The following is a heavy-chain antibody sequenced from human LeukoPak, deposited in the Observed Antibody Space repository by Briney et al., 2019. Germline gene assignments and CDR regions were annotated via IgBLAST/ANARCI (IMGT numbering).Heavy chain of an antibody. V-gene: IGHV3-23*01. CDR2: ISGSGGST. D-gene: IGHD3-10*01. CDR3: AKARPGLWFGEPPYFDY. CDR1: GFTFSSYA. J-gene: IGHJ4*02. Sequence: GGSLRLSCAASGFTFSSYAMSWVRQAPGKGPEWVSAISGSGGSTYYADSVKGRFTISRDNSKNTLYLQMNSLRAEDTAVYYCAKARPGLWFGEPPYFDYWGQGTLVTVSS.